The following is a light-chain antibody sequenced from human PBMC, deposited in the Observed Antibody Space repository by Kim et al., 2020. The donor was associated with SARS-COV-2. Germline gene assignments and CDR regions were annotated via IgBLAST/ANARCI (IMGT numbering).Light chain of an antibody. CDR2: GAC. J-gene: IGKJ5*01. V-gene: IGKV1-17*01. CDR3: LQHSTYPIT. Sequence: ASVGDRVNMTCRASKDSRNDLGWYQQNPGRDHKRLIYGACRLQSGVPSRFSGRGSETEFTLSISSVQPEDYATYFCLQHSTYPITFGQATRLEIK. CDR1: KDSRND.